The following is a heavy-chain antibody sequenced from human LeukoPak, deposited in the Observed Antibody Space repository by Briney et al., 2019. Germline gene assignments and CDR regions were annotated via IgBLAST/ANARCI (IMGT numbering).Heavy chain of an antibody. D-gene: IGHD5-12*01. CDR1: GFTFTSSA. Sequence: SVKVSCKASGFTFTSSAVQWVRQARGQRLEWIGWIVVGSGNTNYAQKFQERVTNTRDMSTSTAYMELSSLRSEDTAVYYWAARGGYDQYYFDYWGQGTLVTVSS. CDR2: IVVGSGNT. J-gene: IGHJ4*02. V-gene: IGHV1-58*01. CDR3: AARGGYDQYYFDY.